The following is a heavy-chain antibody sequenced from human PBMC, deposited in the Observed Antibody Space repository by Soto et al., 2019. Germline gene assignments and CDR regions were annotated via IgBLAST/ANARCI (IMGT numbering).Heavy chain of an antibody. J-gene: IGHJ4*02. D-gene: IGHD6-6*01. CDR3: ARDPVLRSAIAYSSSLGTDY. CDR1: GGTFSSYA. V-gene: IGHV1-69*01. CDR2: IIPIFGTA. Sequence: QVQLVQSGAEVKKPGSSVKVSCKASGGTFSSYAISWVRQAPGQGLEWMGGIIPIFGTANYAQKFQGRVTITADESTSTAYMELSSLRSEDTAVYYCARDPVLRSAIAYSSSLGTDYWGQGTLVTVSS.